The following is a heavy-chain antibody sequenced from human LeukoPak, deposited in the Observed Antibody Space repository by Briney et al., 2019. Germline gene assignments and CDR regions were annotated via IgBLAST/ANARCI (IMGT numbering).Heavy chain of an antibody. D-gene: IGHD1-1*01. CDR3: AKDGRVYYMDV. J-gene: IGHJ6*03. CDR1: GFTFISYA. Sequence: PGGSLRLSCAASGFTFISYAMHWVRQAPGKGLEWVAVISYDGSNKYYADSVKGRFTISRDNSKNTLYLQMNSLRAEDTAVYYCAKDGRVYYMDVWGKGTTVTVSS. CDR2: ISYDGSNK. V-gene: IGHV3-30*04.